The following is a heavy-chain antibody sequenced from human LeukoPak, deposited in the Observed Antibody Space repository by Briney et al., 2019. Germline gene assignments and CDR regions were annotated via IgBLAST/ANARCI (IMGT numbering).Heavy chain of an antibody. Sequence: GGSPRLSCAASGFTFSSYGMSWVRQAPGKGLEWVSVISDSGGSTYCADSVKGRLTISRDNSKNTLYLQMNSLRAEDTAVYYCANYDFWSGYYYFNYWGQGTLVTVSS. J-gene: IGHJ4*02. CDR2: ISDSGGST. D-gene: IGHD3-3*01. CDR3: ANYDFWSGYYYFNY. CDR1: GFTFSSYG. V-gene: IGHV3-23*01.